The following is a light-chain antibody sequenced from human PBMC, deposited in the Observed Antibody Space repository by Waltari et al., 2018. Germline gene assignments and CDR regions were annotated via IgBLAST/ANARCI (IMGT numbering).Light chain of an antibody. CDR3: QNYNSAPFT. CDR1: QGIRNY. V-gene: IGKV1-16*02. J-gene: IGKJ3*01. CDR2: AAS. Sequence: DTQMTQSPSSLSASVGDRVTITCRASQGIRNYLAWFQQKPGRAPKPLIYAASTLQSGVPSKFSGSGSGTDFTLTINSLQPEDFASYYCQNYNSAPFTFGPGTRVDIK.